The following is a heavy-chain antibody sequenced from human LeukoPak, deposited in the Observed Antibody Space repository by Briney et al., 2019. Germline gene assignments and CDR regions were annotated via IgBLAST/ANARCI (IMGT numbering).Heavy chain of an antibody. Sequence: GESLKISCQGSGYRFSNYWIAWVRQVPGKGLEWMGVTGDSDTRYSPSFEGQVTMSVDKSINTAYLRWSSLKASDTAMYYCARHFGTGTPFDYWGQGTLVTVSS. CDR3: ARHFGTGTPFDY. D-gene: IGHD3/OR15-3a*01. V-gene: IGHV5-51*01. CDR1: GYRFSNYW. J-gene: IGHJ4*02. CDR2: TGDSDT.